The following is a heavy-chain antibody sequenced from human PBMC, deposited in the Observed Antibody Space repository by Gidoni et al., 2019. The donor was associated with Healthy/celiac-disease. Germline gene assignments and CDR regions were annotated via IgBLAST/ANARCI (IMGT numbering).Heavy chain of an antibody. CDR3: ASWEDSSGYTP. J-gene: IGHJ5*02. CDR1: GGSFSGYY. Sequence: QVQLQQWGAGLLKPSEPLSLTCAVYGGSFSGYYWNWIRQPPGKGLEWIGEINHSGSTNYNPSLKSRVTISVDTSKNQFSLKLSSVTAADTAVYYCASWEDSSGYTPWGQGTLVTVSS. V-gene: IGHV4-34*01. D-gene: IGHD3-22*01. CDR2: INHSGST.